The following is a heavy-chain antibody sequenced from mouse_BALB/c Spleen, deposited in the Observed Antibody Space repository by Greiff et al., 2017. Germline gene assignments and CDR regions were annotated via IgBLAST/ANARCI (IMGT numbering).Heavy chain of an antibody. D-gene: IGHD2-14*01. V-gene: IGHV1S81*02. CDR3: ARDVDYRWSWFDY. J-gene: IGHJ3*01. CDR1: GYTFTSYW. Sequence: QVHVKQPGAELVKPGASVKLSCKASGYTFTSYWMHWVKQRPGQGLEWIGEINPSNGRTNYNEKFKSKATLTVDKSSSTAYMQLSSLTSEDSAVYYCARDVDYRWSWFDYWGQGTLVTVSA. CDR2: INPSNGRT.